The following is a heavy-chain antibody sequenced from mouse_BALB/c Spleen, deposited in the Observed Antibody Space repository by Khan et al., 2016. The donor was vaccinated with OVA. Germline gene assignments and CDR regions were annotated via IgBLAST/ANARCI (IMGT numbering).Heavy chain of an antibody. CDR2: INTNTGET. CDR3: ERSRGVRLYGGYFDD. J-gene: IGHJ1*01. Sequence: QIQFVQSGPELKKPGETVKISCKASGYTFTNYGVNWVKQAPEKGLKWMGWINTNTGETTYGDDFKGRFAFSLETSASTAYLQLTRLKNEDTAKXFWERSRGVRLYGGYFDDWGAGTTVTVSS. D-gene: IGHD1-1*01. CDR1: GYTFTNYG. V-gene: IGHV9-3-1*01.